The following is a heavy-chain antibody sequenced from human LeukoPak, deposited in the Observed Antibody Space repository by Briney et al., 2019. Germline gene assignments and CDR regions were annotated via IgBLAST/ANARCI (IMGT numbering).Heavy chain of an antibody. J-gene: IGHJ4*02. CDR2: IRGDGSVK. CDR3: ATSYDSSGNN. V-gene: IGHV3-7*01. Sequence: GSLRLSCAASGFVFRNFWMSWVRQAPGEGLEWVANIRGDGSVKYYVASVRGRFTISRDNAKNSLYLQMNSLTAEDTAVYYCATSYDSSGNNWGQGTLVTVSS. CDR1: GFVFRNFW. D-gene: IGHD3-22*01.